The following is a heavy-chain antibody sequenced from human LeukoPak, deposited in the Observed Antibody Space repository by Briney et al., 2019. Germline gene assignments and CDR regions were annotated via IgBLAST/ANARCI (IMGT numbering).Heavy chain of an antibody. D-gene: IGHD6-25*01. J-gene: IGHJ4*02. V-gene: IGHV1-8*02. Sequence: ASVKVSCKTSGYTFTNYDINWLRQATGQGLEWLGWISPGSGYTGYAQKFQGRVTMTRDISITTAYVELSSLRSEDTAVYYCARGIEAGVDYWGQGTLVTVPS. CDR1: GYTFTNYD. CDR3: ARGIEAGVDY. CDR2: ISPGSGYT.